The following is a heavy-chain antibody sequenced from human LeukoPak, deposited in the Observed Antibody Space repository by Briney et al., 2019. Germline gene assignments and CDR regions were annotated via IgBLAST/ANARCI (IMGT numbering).Heavy chain of an antibody. V-gene: IGHV3-23*01. CDR1: GFTFSNNG. CDR2: ISGSGGST. CDR3: AKSGGGGVTMYYMDV. D-gene: IGHD2-8*02. J-gene: IGHJ6*03. Sequence: PGGTLRLSCAASGFTFSNNGMNWVRQAPGKGLEWVSGISGSGGSTYYADSVKGRFTISRDNSKNTLYLQMNSLRAEDTAVYYCAKSGGGGVTMYYMDVWGKGTTVTVSS.